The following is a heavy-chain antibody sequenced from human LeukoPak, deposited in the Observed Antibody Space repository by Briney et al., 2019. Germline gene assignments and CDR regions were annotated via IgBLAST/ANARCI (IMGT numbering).Heavy chain of an antibody. J-gene: IGHJ3*02. V-gene: IGHV1-18*01. CDR1: GYTFTSYG. Sequence: GASVKVSCKASGYTFTSYGISWVRQAPGQGLEWMGWISAYNGNTNYAQKLQGRVTMTTDTSTSTAYMELRSLRSDDTAVYYCVRETAIWGSTSLPAFDIWGQGTMVTVSS. CDR2: ISAYNGNT. CDR3: VRETAIWGSTSLPAFDI. D-gene: IGHD2-2*01.